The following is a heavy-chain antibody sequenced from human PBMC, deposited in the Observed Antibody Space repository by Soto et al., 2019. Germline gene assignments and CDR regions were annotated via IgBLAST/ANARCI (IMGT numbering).Heavy chain of an antibody. CDR2: ITSNGVGT. CDR3: VKASSGWLTDY. V-gene: IGHV3-64D*08. CDR1: GFTFSTYA. J-gene: IGHJ4*02. D-gene: IGHD6-19*01. Sequence: GGSLRLSCSASGFTFSTYAMQWVRQAPGKGLEYVSSITSNGVGTYYADSAKGRFTISRDNSKNTLYLQMSSLRVEDTAVYYCVKASSGWLTDYWGQGTLVTVS.